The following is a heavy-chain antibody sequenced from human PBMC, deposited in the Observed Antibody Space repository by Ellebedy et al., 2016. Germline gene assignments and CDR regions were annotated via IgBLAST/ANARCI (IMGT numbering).Heavy chain of an antibody. J-gene: IGHJ5*02. CDR2: IIPIFGTA. Sequence: SVKVSCXASGGTFSSYAISWVRQAPGQGLEWMGGIIPIFGTANYAQKFQGRVTITADESTSTAYMELSSLRSEDTAVYYCARDLGYGAAAHEGWFNPWGQGTLVTVSS. V-gene: IGHV1-69*13. CDR3: ARDLGYGAAAHEGWFNP. D-gene: IGHD6-13*01. CDR1: GGTFSSYA.